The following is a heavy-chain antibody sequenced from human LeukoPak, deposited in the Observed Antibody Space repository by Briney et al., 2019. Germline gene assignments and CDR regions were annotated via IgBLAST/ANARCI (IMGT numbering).Heavy chain of an antibody. CDR1: GFTFSSYA. J-gene: IGHJ5*02. V-gene: IGHV3-30-3*01. D-gene: IGHD6-13*01. CDR3: AGSSWYSFDP. Sequence: GGSLRLSCAASGFTFSSYAMHWVRQAPGKGLEWVAVISYDGSNKYYADSVKGRFTISRDNSKNTLYLQMNSLRAEDTAVYYCAGSSWYSFDPWGQGTLVTVSS. CDR2: ISYDGSNK.